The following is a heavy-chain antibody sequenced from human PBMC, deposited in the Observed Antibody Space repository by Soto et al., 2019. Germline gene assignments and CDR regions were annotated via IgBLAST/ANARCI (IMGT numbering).Heavy chain of an antibody. CDR2: ISGSGGST. J-gene: IGHJ4*02. CDR1: GFTFSSYA. CDR3: AKDRSPLYYYDSSGPLWY. V-gene: IGHV3-23*01. Sequence: EVQLLESGGGLVQPGGSLRLSCAASGFTFSSYAMSWVRQAPGKGLEWVSAISGSGGSTYYADSVKGRFTISRDNSKNTLYLQMNSLRAEDMAVYYCAKDRSPLYYYDSSGPLWYWGQGTLVTVSS. D-gene: IGHD3-22*01.